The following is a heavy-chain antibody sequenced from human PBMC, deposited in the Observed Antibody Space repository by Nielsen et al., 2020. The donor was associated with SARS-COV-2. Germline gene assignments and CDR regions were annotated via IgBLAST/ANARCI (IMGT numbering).Heavy chain of an antibody. Sequence: GGSLRLSCAASGFTFTNYGMTWVRQDPGKGLEWVSTISASGGSTFYTDSVKGRFTISRDSFKNTLYLQMNSLRAEDTAVYYCAASKSGYYFDLWGQGTLVTVFS. D-gene: IGHD6-13*01. CDR1: GFTFTNYG. CDR3: AASKSGYYFDL. CDR2: ISASGGST. J-gene: IGHJ4*02. V-gene: IGHV3-23*01.